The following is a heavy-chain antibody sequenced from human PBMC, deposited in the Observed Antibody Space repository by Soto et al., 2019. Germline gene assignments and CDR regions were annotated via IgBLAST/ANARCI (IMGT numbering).Heavy chain of an antibody. CDR3: ARDRITMVRGVIRSTNYYYYYGMDV. D-gene: IGHD3-10*01. CDR1: GFTFSSYG. V-gene: IGHV3-33*01. Sequence: LSLTCAASGFTFSSYGMHWVRQAPGKGLEWVAVIWYDGSNKYYADSVKGRFTISRDNSKNTLYLQMNSLRAEDTAVYYCARDRITMVRGVIRSTNYYYYYGMDVWGQGTTVTVSS. CDR2: IWYDGSNK. J-gene: IGHJ6*02.